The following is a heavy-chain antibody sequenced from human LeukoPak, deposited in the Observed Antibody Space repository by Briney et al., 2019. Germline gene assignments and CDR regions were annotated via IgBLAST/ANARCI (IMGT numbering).Heavy chain of an antibody. CDR2: IYYSGST. CDR1: GGSISSSSYY. J-gene: IGHJ4*02. V-gene: IGHV4-39*01. D-gene: IGHD3-9*01. Sequence: SETLSLTCTVSGGSISSSSYYWGWIRQPPGKGLEWIGSIYYSGSTYYNPSLKRRVTISVDTSKNQFSLKLSSVTAADTAVYYCARFYFDFDYWGQGTLVTVSS. CDR3: ARFYFDFDY.